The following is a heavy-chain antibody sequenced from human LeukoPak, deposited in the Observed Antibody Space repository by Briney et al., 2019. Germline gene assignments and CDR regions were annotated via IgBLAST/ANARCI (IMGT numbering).Heavy chain of an antibody. CDR3: ARDPKSVPGTVDY. CDR2: ISGSGGST. CDR1: GFTFTSYA. D-gene: IGHD1-26*01. Sequence: GGSLRLSCAASGFTFTSYAMNWVRQAPGKGLEWVSGISGSGGSTYYADSVKGRFTISRDNSKNTLYLQMNSLRAEDTAVYYCARDPKSVPGTVDYWGQGALVTVSS. J-gene: IGHJ4*02. V-gene: IGHV3-23*01.